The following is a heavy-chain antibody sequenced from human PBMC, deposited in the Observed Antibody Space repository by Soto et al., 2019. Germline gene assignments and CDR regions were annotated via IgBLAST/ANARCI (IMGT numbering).Heavy chain of an antibody. CDR1: GGSISSYY. CDR3: ARGGSSGRRDYYYGMDV. V-gene: IGHV4-59*01. CDR2: IYYSGST. J-gene: IGHJ6*02. Sequence: QVQLQESGPGLVKPSETLSLTCTVSGGSISSYYWSWIRQPPGKGLEWIGYIYYSGSTNYNPSLKSRVTISVDTSKNQFSLKLSSVTAADTAVYYCARGGSSGRRDYYYGMDVWGQGTTVTVSS. D-gene: IGHD6-19*01.